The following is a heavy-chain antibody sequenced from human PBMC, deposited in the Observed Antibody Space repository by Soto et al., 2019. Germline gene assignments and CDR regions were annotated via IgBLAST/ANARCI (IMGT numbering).Heavy chain of an antibody. CDR3: ARDRGWGSPYYGMDV. D-gene: IGHD3-16*01. CDR2: IYHSGTT. V-gene: IGHV4-30-2*01. Sequence: QLQLQESGSGLVKPSQTLSLTCAVSGGSITSGYSWSWIRQPPGMGLEWIGYIYHSGTTHYNPSLKSRFTISVDTSKNQFSLKLSSVTAADTAVYYCARDRGWGSPYYGMDVWGQGTTVTVSS. CDR1: GGSITSGYS. J-gene: IGHJ6*02.